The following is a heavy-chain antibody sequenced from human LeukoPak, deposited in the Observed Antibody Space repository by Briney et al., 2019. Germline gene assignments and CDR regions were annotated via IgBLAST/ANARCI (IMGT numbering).Heavy chain of an antibody. CDR3: ARKGYSSGWYSIGDY. V-gene: IGHV3-11*04. CDR1: GFTFRKHY. J-gene: IGHJ4*02. D-gene: IGHD6-19*01. Sequence: GGSLRLSCAASGFTFRKHYMSWIRQAPGRGPEWVAYIGASGSTRYYRDSVNGRFTISRDNAENSLYLQMNSLRAEDTAVYYCARKGYSSGWYSIGDYWGQGTLVTVSS. CDR2: IGASGSTR.